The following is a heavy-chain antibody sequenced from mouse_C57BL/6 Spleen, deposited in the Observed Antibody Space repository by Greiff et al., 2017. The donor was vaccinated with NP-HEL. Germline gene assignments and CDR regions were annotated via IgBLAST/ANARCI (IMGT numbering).Heavy chain of an antibody. CDR1: GYTFTSYW. CDR3: ARDYYGLYAMDY. Sequence: QVQLQQPGAELVMPGASVKLSCKASGYTFTSYWMHWVKQRPGQGLEWIGEIDPSDSYTNYNQKFKGKSTLTVDKSSSTAYMQLSSLTSEDSAVYYCARDYYGLYAMDYWGQGTSVTVSS. V-gene: IGHV1-69*01. CDR2: IDPSDSYT. D-gene: IGHD1-1*01. J-gene: IGHJ4*01.